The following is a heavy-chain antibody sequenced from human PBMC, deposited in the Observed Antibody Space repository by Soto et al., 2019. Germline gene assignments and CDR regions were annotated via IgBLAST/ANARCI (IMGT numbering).Heavy chain of an antibody. Sequence: SETLSLTCTVSGGSISSGGYYWSWIRQHPGKGLEWIGYIYYSGSTYYNPSLKSRVTISVDTSKNQFSLKLSSVTVADTAVYYCARIPTVTTKGVGYYFDYWGQGTLVTVS. CDR3: ARIPTVTTKGVGYYFDY. V-gene: IGHV4-39*01. CDR2: IYYSGST. CDR1: GGSISSGGYY. D-gene: IGHD4-17*01. J-gene: IGHJ4*02.